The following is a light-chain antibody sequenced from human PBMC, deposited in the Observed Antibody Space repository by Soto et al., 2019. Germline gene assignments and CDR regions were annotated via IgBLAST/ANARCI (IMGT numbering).Light chain of an antibody. J-gene: IGKJ4*01. CDR1: QSVSNNY. CDR2: GAS. CDR3: QQFSSYPLT. Sequence: EIVLTQSPGTLSLSPGERATLSCRASQSVSNNYLAWYQQKPGQAPRPLIYGASTRATGIPDRFSGGGSGTDFTLTISRLEPEDFAVYYCQQFSSYPLTFGGGTKVDIK. V-gene: IGKV3-20*01.